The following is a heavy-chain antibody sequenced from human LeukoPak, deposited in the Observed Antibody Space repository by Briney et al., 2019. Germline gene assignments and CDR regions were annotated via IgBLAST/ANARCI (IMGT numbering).Heavy chain of an antibody. CDR2: INTNTGNP. V-gene: IGHV7-4-1*02. D-gene: IGHD3-10*01. Sequence: GASVKGSCKASGDTFTSYAINWVRQAPGQGLEWMGWINTNTGNPTYAQGFTGRFVFSLDTSVSTAYLQISSLKAEDTAVYYCARESSGSINYWGQGTLVTVSS. CDR3: ARESSGSINY. J-gene: IGHJ4*02. CDR1: GDTFTSYA.